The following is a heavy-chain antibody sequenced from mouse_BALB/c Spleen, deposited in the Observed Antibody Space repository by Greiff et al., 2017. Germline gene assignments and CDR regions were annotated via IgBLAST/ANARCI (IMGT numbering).Heavy chain of an antibody. D-gene: IGHD4-1*01. CDR2: IDPYYGGI. CDR1: GYSFTGYN. CDR3: AKGTGTRGYYYAMDY. Sequence: VQLQQSGPELEKPGASVKISCKASGYSFTGYNMNWVKQSNGKSLEWIGNIDPYYGGISYNQKFKGKATLTVDKSSSTAYMQLKSLTSEDSAVYYCAKGTGTRGYYYAMDYWGQGTSVTVSS. V-gene: IGHV1-39*01. J-gene: IGHJ4*01.